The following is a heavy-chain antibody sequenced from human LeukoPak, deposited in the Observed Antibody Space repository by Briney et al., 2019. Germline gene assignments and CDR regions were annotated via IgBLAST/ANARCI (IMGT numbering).Heavy chain of an antibody. Sequence: PGGSLRLSCAASGFTFSSYSMNWVRQAPGKGLEWVSYISSSSSTIYYADSVKGRFTISRDNAKNSLYLQMNSLRAEDTAVYYCARAQHRRGHDYVWGSYPYWGQGTLVTVSS. D-gene: IGHD3-16*02. J-gene: IGHJ4*02. CDR1: GFTFSSYS. V-gene: IGHV3-48*01. CDR3: ARAQHRRGHDYVWGSYPY. CDR2: ISSSSSTI.